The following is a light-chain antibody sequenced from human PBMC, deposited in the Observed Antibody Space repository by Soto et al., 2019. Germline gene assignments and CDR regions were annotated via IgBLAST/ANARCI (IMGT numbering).Light chain of an antibody. V-gene: IGKV3-20*01. Sequence: EIVLTQSPGTLSLSPGERATLSCRASQSVSSSYLAWYQQKPGQAPRLLIYGASSRATGIPDRFSGSGSGTDFTLTISRLVPEDFAVYYCQQYVTSPYTFGQGTKVDIK. J-gene: IGKJ2*01. CDR1: QSVSSSY. CDR2: GAS. CDR3: QQYVTSPYT.